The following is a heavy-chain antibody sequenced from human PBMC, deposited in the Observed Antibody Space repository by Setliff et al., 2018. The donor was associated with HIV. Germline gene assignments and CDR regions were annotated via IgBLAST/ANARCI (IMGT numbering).Heavy chain of an antibody. Sequence: TLSLTCTVAGGSTSSSSYYWGWIRQPPGMGLEWIASIYHNGNTYYNPSLKSRVTMSVDTSKNQFSLKLSSVTAADTAVYYCATSLITVPPDAFDIWGQGTMVTVS. CDR2: IYHNGNT. J-gene: IGHJ3*02. D-gene: IGHD4-4*01. CDR3: ATSLITVPPDAFDI. V-gene: IGHV4-39*07. CDR1: GGSTSSSSYY.